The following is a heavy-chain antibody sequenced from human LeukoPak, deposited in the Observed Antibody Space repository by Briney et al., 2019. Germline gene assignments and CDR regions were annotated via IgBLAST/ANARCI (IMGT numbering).Heavy chain of an antibody. CDR2: ISSTSSYI. CDR3: MVTHPQHYYFDY. V-gene: IGHV3-21*01. CDR1: GFSFSSYS. D-gene: IGHD2-21*02. Sequence: GGSLRLSCAASGFSFSSYSMNWVRQAPGKGLGWVSSISSTSSYIYYADSVKGRFTISRDNAKNSLYLQMNSLRAEDTAVYRCMVTHPQHYYFDYWGQGTLVTVSS. J-gene: IGHJ4*02.